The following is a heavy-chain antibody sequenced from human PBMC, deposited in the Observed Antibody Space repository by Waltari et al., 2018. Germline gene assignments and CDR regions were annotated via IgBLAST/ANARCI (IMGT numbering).Heavy chain of an antibody. V-gene: IGHV3-30*18. D-gene: IGHD3-22*01. J-gene: IGHJ4*02. Sequence: QVQLVESGGGVVQPGRSLRLSCAASGFTFSSYGMHWVRPAPGKGLEWVAVISYDGSNKYYADSVKGRFTISRDNSKNTLYLQMNSLRAEDTAVYYCAKGGSDYYDSSGYLGFDYWGQGTLVTVSS. CDR1: GFTFSSYG. CDR3: AKGGSDYYDSSGYLGFDY. CDR2: ISYDGSNK.